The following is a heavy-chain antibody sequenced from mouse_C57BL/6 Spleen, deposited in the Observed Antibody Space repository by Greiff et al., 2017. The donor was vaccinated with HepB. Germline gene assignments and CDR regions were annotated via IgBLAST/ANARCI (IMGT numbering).Heavy chain of an antibody. J-gene: IGHJ3*01. CDR2: INPNNGGT. V-gene: IGHV1-26*01. CDR3: ARGRQLRLRGFAY. D-gene: IGHD3-2*02. CDR1: GYTLTDYY. Sequence: EVQLQQSGPELVKPGASVKISCKASGYTLTDYYMNWVKQSHGKSLEWIGDINPNNGGTSYNQKFKGKATLTVDKSSSTAYMELRSLTSEDSAVYYCARGRQLRLRGFAYWGQGTLVTVSA.